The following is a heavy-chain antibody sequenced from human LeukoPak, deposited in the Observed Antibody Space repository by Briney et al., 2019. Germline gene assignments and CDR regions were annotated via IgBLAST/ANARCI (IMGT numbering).Heavy chain of an antibody. D-gene: IGHD4-23*01. Sequence: PSETLSLTCVVSGASISSYYWSWLRQPPGKGLEWIGYIYYSGGTNYNPSLKSRVTMSVDTSKNQFPLKLTSLTAADTAVYFCARVGYGGKVDWFDPWGQGTLVTVSS. CDR3: ARVGYGGKVDWFDP. CDR2: IYYSGGT. J-gene: IGHJ5*02. V-gene: IGHV4-59*01. CDR1: GASISSYY.